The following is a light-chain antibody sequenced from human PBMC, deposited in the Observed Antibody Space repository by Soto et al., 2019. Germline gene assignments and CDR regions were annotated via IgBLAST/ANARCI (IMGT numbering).Light chain of an antibody. CDR1: QSISSS. Sequence: DIQMTQSPCILSASVGDRVTITCRASQSISSSLAWYQQKPGKAPKLLIYDASSLGSGVPSRFSGSRSGTEFPLTISSLQPDDFATYYCQQYNRYPYTFGQGIKVDIK. J-gene: IGKJ2*01. CDR3: QQYNRYPYT. CDR2: DAS. V-gene: IGKV1-5*01.